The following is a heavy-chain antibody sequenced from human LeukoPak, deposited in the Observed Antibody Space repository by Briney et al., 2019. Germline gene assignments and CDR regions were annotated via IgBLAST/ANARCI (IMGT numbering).Heavy chain of an antibody. CDR2: ISYDGSNK. J-gene: IGHJ4*02. D-gene: IGHD3-16*01. CDR3: AKVPLWRSGPFYYFDY. V-gene: IGHV3-30*18. CDR1: GFTFSSYG. Sequence: PGGSLRLSCAASGFTFSSYGMHWVRQAPGKGLEWVAVISYDGSNKYYADSVKGRFTISRDNSKNTLYLQMNSLRAEDTAVYYCAKVPLWRSGPFYYFDYWGQGTLVTVSS.